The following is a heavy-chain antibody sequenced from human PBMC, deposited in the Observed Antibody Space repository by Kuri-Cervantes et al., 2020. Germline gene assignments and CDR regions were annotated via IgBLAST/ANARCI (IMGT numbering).Heavy chain of an antibody. D-gene: IGHD6-13*01. CDR3: ARSIAAAAFDY. CDR2: FYFSGKT. CDR1: GGSISSGSYY. J-gene: IGHJ4*02. V-gene: IGHV4-39*01. Sequence: SETLSLTCTVSGGSISSGSYYWGWIRQTPGKGLEWIGSFYFSGKTDYNPSLKSRVTISVDTSKKQVSLNLTSVTAADTAVYYCARSIAAAAFDYWGPGNLVTVSS.